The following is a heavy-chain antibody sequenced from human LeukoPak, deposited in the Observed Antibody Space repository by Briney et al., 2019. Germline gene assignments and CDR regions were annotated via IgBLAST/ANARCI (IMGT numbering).Heavy chain of an antibody. V-gene: IGHV3-74*01. J-gene: IGHJ4*02. Sequence: GGSLRLSRAASGFTFSSYWMHWVRHAPGKGLVWVSRINSDGSSTSYADSVKGRFTISRDNAKNTLYLQMNSLRAEDTAVYYCARDRGYDFGTDYWGQGTLVTVSS. CDR3: ARDRGYDFGTDY. CDR1: GFTFSSYW. D-gene: IGHD3/OR15-3a*01. CDR2: INSDGSST.